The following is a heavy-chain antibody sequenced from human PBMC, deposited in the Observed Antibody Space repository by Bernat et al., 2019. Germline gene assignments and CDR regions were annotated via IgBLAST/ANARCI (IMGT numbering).Heavy chain of an antibody. CDR2: IIPIFGTA. V-gene: IGHV1-69*01. CDR3: ARGSGYDILTGYLYYFDY. J-gene: IGHJ4*02. Sequence: QVQLVQSGAEVKKPGSSVKVSCKASGGTFSSYAISWVRQAPGQGLEWMGGIIPIFGTANYAQKFQGRVTITADESTSTAYMELSSLRSEDTAVYYCARGSGYDILTGYLYYFDYWGQGTLVTVSS. D-gene: IGHD3-9*01. CDR1: GGTFSSYA.